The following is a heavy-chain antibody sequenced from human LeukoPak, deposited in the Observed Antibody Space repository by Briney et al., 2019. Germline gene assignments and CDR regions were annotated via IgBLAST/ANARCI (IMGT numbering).Heavy chain of an antibody. Sequence: ASVKVSCKASVYTFTVYYMHWVRQAPGQGLEWMGWINPNSGGTNYAQKFQGRVTMTRDTSISTAYMELSRLRSDVTAVYYCARVELAAGRPFDYWGQGTLVTVSS. V-gene: IGHV1-2*02. CDR3: ARVELAAGRPFDY. D-gene: IGHD1-26*01. J-gene: IGHJ4*02. CDR1: VYTFTVYY. CDR2: INPNSGGT.